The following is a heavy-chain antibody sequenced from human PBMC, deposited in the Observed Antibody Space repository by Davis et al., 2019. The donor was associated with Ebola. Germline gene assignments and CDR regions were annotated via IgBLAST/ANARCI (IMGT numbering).Heavy chain of an antibody. Sequence: GESLKIPCAASGFTFSSYAMSWVRQAPGKGLEWVSAISGSGGSTYYADSVKGRFTISRDNSKNTLYLQMNSLRAEDTTIYYCAKDKNYDFWSGYPHHAFDIWGQGTMVTVSS. CDR1: GFTFSSYA. J-gene: IGHJ3*02. CDR2: ISGSGGST. V-gene: IGHV3-23*01. CDR3: AKDKNYDFWSGYPHHAFDI. D-gene: IGHD3-3*01.